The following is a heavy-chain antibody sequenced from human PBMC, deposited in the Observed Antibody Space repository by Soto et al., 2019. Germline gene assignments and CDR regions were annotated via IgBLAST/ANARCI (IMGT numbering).Heavy chain of an antibody. D-gene: IGHD6-13*01. CDR3: ARSQAGSSSAFDI. V-gene: IGHV3-33*01. CDR2: IWYDGSNK. CDR1: GFTFSSYG. J-gene: IGHJ3*02. Sequence: GSLRLSCAASGFTFSSYGMHWVRQAPGKGLEWVAVIWYDGSNKYYADSVKGRFTISRDNSKNTLYLQMNSLRAEDTAVYYCARSQAGSSSAFDIWGQGTMVTVSS.